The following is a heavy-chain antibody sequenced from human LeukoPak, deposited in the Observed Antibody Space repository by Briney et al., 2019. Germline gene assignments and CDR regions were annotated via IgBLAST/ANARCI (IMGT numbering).Heavy chain of an antibody. Sequence: GGSLRLSCTASGFTFSSYEMNWVRQAPGKGLEWVSYISISGSTIYYADSVRGRFTISRDSAKNSLYLQMNSLRAEDTAVYYCATSYSGWGQGTLVTVSS. V-gene: IGHV3-48*03. J-gene: IGHJ4*02. CDR2: ISISGSTI. CDR3: ATSYSG. D-gene: IGHD6-13*01. CDR1: GFTFSSYE.